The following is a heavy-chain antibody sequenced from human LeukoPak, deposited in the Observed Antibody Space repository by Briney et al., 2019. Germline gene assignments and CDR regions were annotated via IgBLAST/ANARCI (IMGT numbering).Heavy chain of an antibody. CDR2: ISAYNGNT. D-gene: IGHD1-26*01. V-gene: IGHV1-18*01. J-gene: IGHJ4*02. CDR1: GYTFTSYG. Sequence: ASVKVSCKASGYTFTSYGISWVRQAPGQGLEWMGWISAYNGNTNYAQKLQGRVTMTTDTSTSTAYMELRSLRSDDPAVYYCARSKGATTSLDFDYWGQGTLVTVSS. CDR3: ARSKGATTSLDFDY.